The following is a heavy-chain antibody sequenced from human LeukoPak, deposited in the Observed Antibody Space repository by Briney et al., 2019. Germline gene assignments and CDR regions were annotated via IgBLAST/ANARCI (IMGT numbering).Heavy chain of an antibody. Sequence: GGSLRLSCAASGFTFSSYWMSWVRQAPGKGLEWVANIKQDVSEKYYVDSVKGRFTISRDNSKNSLYLQMNSLRAEDTAVYYCARAGYSSSWYRNYYYYYMDVWGKGTTVTVSS. J-gene: IGHJ6*03. V-gene: IGHV3-7*04. CDR3: ARAGYSSSWYRNYYYYYMDV. CDR1: GFTFSSYW. D-gene: IGHD6-13*01. CDR2: IKQDVSEK.